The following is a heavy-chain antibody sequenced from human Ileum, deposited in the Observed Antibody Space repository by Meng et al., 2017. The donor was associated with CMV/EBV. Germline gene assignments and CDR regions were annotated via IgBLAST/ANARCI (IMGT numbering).Heavy chain of an antibody. J-gene: IGHJ6*02. V-gene: IGHV3-73*01. CDR2: IRSKANSYAT. CDR3: TRYCSSTSCLPLYYYGMDV. CDR1: GFTFSGSA. Sequence: GGSLRLSCAASGFTFSGSAMHWVRQASGKGLEWVGRIRSKANSYATAYAASVKGRFTISRDDSKNTAYLQMNSLKTEDTAVYYCTRYCSSTSCLPLYYYGMDVWGQGSTVTGCS. D-gene: IGHD2-2*01.